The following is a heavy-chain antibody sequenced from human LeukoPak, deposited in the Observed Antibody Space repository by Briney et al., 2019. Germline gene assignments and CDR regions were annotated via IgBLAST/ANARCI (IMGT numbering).Heavy chain of an antibody. J-gene: IGHJ3*02. D-gene: IGHD2-21*01. Sequence: GGSLRLSCAASGFTFSSYGMHWVRQAPGKGLEWVAVIWYGGSNKYYADSVKGRFTISRDNSKNTLYLQMNSLRAEDTAVYYCAKDSAYCGGHCYGGDAFDIWGQGTMVTVSS. CDR3: AKDSAYCGGHCYGGDAFDI. V-gene: IGHV3-30*02. CDR1: GFTFSSYG. CDR2: IWYGGSNK.